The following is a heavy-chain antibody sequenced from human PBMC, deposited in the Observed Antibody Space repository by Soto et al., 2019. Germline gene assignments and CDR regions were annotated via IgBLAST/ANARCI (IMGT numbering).Heavy chain of an antibody. V-gene: IGHV4-59*01. J-gene: IGHJ4*02. D-gene: IGHD6-19*01. CDR3: ARSVAVPGAHIDY. CDR2: VYYTGST. Sequence: TLSLTCSVSGGSISGSYWSWIRQSPGKGLEWLGYVYYTGSTNYSPSLRSRVSISVDTSKNEFSLRLSSVTAADTAVYFCARSVAVPGAHIDYWGQGTQVTV. CDR1: GGSISGSY.